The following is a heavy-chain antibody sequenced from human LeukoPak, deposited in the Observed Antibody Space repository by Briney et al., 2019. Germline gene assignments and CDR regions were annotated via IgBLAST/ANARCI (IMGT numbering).Heavy chain of an antibody. D-gene: IGHD2-2*01. J-gene: IGHJ5*02. CDR1: GYTFTGYY. V-gene: IGHV1-2*02. Sequence: ASVKVSCKASGYTFTGYYMHWVRQAPGQGLEWMGWINPNSGGTNYAQKFQGRVTMTRDTSISTAYMELSRLRSDDTAVYYCARGGYCSSTSCHYNWFDPWGQGTLVTVSS. CDR2: INPNSGGT. CDR3: ARGGYCSSTSCHYNWFDP.